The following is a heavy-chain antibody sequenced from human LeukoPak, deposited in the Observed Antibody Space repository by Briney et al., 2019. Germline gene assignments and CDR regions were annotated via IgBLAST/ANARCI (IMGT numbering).Heavy chain of an antibody. CDR3: ARVLSTPRRHDAFDI. D-gene: IGHD3-3*02. V-gene: IGHV1-46*01. CDR2: INPSGDST. Sequence: ASVKVSCKASGYTFTSFYIHWVRQAPGQGLEWMGIINPSGDSTIYARKFQGRVTMTGDMSTSTVYMEMSSLRSEDTAVYYCARVLSTPRRHDAFDIWGQGTMVTVSS. J-gene: IGHJ3*02. CDR1: GYTFTSFY.